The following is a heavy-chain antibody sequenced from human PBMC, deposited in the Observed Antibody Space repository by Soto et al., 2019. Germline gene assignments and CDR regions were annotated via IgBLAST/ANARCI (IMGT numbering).Heavy chain of an antibody. CDR1: GFNFSSYS. CDR3: ARDPGYSSGWLDAFDI. Sequence: PGGSLRLSCAASGFNFSSYSMNWVRQAPGKGLEWVSSISSSSSYIYYADSVKGRFTISRDNAKNSLYLQMNSLRAEDTAVYYCARDPGYSSGWLDAFDIWGQGTMVTVSS. D-gene: IGHD6-19*01. CDR2: ISSSSSYI. J-gene: IGHJ3*02. V-gene: IGHV3-21*01.